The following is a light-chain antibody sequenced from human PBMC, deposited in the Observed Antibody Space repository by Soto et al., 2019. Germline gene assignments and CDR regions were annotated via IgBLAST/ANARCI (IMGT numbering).Light chain of an antibody. CDR3: QQYGSSFT. Sequence: EIVLTQSPGTLSLSPGERATLSCRASQSISSSYLAWYQQKPGQAPRLLIYGASSRATGIPDRFSGSGSGTDFTLTINRLEPEDFAVYYCQQYGSSFTFGPGNKVDIK. CDR2: GAS. J-gene: IGKJ3*01. V-gene: IGKV3-20*01. CDR1: QSISSSY.